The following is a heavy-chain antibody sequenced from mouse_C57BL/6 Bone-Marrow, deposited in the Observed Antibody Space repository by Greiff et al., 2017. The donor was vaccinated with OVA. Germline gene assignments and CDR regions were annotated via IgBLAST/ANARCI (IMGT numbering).Heavy chain of an antibody. CDR2: IWSGGST. CDR1: GFSLTSYG. D-gene: IGHD2-4*01. CDR3: ARNDRYDYDSYWYFDV. V-gene: IGHV2-2*01. J-gene: IGHJ1*03. Sequence: QVQLQQSGPGLVQPSQSLSITCTVSGFSLTSYGVHWVRQSPGKGLEWLGVIWSGGSTAYNAAFISRLSISKDNSKSQVFFKMNSLQADDTAIYYCARNDRYDYDSYWYFDVWGTGTTVTVSS.